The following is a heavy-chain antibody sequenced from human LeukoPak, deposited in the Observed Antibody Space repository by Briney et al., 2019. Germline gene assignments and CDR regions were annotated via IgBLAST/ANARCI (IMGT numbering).Heavy chain of an antibody. CDR3: ARGPVGGWLRFLHMDV. D-gene: IGHD5-12*01. CDR1: GGSLSGYY. Sequence: SETLSLTCAVYGGSLSGYYWSWIRQPPGKGLEWIGEINHSGSTNYNPSLKSRVTISVDTSKNQFSLKLSSVTAADTAVYYCARGPVGGWLRFLHMDVWGKGTTVTVSS. CDR2: INHSGST. J-gene: IGHJ6*03. V-gene: IGHV4-34*01.